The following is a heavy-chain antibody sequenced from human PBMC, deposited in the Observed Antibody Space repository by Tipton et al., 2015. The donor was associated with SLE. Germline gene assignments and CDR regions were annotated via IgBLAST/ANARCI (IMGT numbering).Heavy chain of an antibody. CDR3: ARVVSVRRRDAIFGMVISLFGY. V-gene: IGHV3-23*01. CDR2: ISDSGSKS. D-gene: IGHD3-3*01. Sequence: SLRLSCTASGFIFSNYAMSWVRQAPGKGLEWVSSISDSGSKSYHADSVKGRFTISRDNSKNTLYLQMSGLRADDSALYYCARVVSVRRRDAIFGMVISLFGYWGQGTLVTVSS. CDR1: GFIFSNYA. J-gene: IGHJ4*02.